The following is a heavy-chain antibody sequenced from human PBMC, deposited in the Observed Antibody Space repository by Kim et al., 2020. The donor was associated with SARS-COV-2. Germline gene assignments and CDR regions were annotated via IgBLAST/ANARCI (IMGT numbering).Heavy chain of an antibody. D-gene: IGHD3-9*01. CDR1: GGSISSYY. CDR3: ARSDDWSSGWGQFDP. J-gene: IGHJ5*02. CDR2: IYYSGST. V-gene: IGHV4-59*13. Sequence: SETLSLTCTVSGGSISSYYWSWIRQPPGKGLEWIGYIYYSGSTNYNPSLKSRVTISVDTSKNQFSLKLSSVTAADTAVYYCARSDDWSSGWGQFDPWGQGTLVTVSS.